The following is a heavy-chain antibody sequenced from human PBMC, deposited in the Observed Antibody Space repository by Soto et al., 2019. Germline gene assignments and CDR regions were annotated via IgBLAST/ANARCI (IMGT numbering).Heavy chain of an antibody. D-gene: IGHD2-2*01. J-gene: IGHJ6*02. V-gene: IGHV5-10-1*01. CDR3: ARFSEYCSSTSCYGPHYYYYYGMDV. CDR1: GYSFTSYW. Sequence: PGESLKISCKGSGYSFTSYWISWVRQMPGKGLEWMGRIDPSDSYTNYSPSFQGHVTISADKSISTAYLQWSSLKASDTAMYYCARFSEYCSSTSCYGPHYYYYYGMDVWGQGTTVTVSS. CDR2: IDPSDSYT.